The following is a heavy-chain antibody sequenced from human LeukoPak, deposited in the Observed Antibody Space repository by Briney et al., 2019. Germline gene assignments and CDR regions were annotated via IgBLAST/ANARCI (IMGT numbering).Heavy chain of an antibody. D-gene: IGHD1-26*01. V-gene: IGHV5-51*01. CDR2: IYPGDSDT. Sequence: GESLKISCKGSGYSFTSYWIGWVRQMPGKGLEWMGIIYPGDSDTRYSPSFQGQVTISADKSISTAYLQWSSLKASDTATYYCARYSGSYSPELNFDYRGQGTLVTVSS. J-gene: IGHJ4*02. CDR3: ARYSGSYSPELNFDY. CDR1: GYSFTSYW.